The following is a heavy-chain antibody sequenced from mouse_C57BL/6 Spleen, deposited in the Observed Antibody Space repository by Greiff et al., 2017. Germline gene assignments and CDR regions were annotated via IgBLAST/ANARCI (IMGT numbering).Heavy chain of an antibody. J-gene: IGHJ2*01. Sequence: EVQLQESGPGLVKPSQSLSLTCSVTGYSITSGYYWNWIRQFPGNKLEWMGYISYDGSNNYNPSLKNRISITRDTSKNQFFLKLNSVTTEDTATYYCARGYGSIVFDYWGQGTTLTVSS. CDR2: ISYDGSN. CDR3: ARGYGSIVFDY. V-gene: IGHV3-6*01. D-gene: IGHD1-1*01. CDR1: GYSITSGYY.